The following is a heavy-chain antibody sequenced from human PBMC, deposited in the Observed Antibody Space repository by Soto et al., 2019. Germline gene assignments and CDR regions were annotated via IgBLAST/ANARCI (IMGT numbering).Heavy chain of an antibody. Sequence: GGSLRLSCAASGFTFSNYGMHWVRQAPGKGLEWVSVIAYDGSNEYHADSVKGRFTGSRDNSKNTVYLQMNSLRAEDTAVYYWAKAMTTVNRAYYDYWGQGTTVTVSS. V-gene: IGHV3-30*18. D-gene: IGHD4-17*01. CDR2: IAYDGSNE. J-gene: IGHJ4*02. CDR1: GFTFSNYG. CDR3: AKAMTTVNRAYYDY.